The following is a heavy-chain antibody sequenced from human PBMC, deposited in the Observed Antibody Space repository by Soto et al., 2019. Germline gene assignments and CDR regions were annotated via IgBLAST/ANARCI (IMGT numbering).Heavy chain of an antibody. Sequence: ASVKVSCKASGYTFTGYYMHWVRQAPGQGLEWMGWINPNSGGTNYAQKFQGRVTMTRDTSISTAYMELSRLRSDDTAVYYCARVGGGISGWFWGVDAFDIWGQGTMVTVSS. D-gene: IGHD6-19*01. CDR1: GYTFTGYY. CDR2: INPNSGGT. J-gene: IGHJ3*02. V-gene: IGHV1-2*02. CDR3: ARVGGGISGWFWGVDAFDI.